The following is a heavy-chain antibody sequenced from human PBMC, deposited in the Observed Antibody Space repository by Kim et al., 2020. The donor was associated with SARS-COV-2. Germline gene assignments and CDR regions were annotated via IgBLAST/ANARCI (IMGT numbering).Heavy chain of an antibody. V-gene: IGHV5-51*01. CDR2: IYPGDSDT. CDR3: ARRGEGYDYVWGSYRSGCMDV. Sequence: GESLQISCKGSGYSFTSYWIGWVRQMPGKGLEWMGIIYPGDSDTRYSPSFQGQVTISADKSISTAYLQWSSLKASDTAMYYCARRGEGYDYVWGSYRSGCMDVWGQGTTVTVSS. D-gene: IGHD3-16*02. J-gene: IGHJ6*02. CDR1: GYSFTSYW.